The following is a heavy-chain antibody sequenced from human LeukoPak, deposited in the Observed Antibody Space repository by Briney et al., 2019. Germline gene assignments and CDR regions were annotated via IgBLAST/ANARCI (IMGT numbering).Heavy chain of an antibody. V-gene: IGHV3-23*01. D-gene: IGHD2-15*01. CDR2: IWGPDDKT. J-gene: IGHJ5*02. CDR3: AKTQGYYDA. CDR1: GFTFSNYA. Sequence: PGVSLGLSCVASGFTFSNYAMTWVRQAPGKGLELVSGIWGPDDKTVYGDAVKGRFTISRDNSKNTLYLQMNSLRTDDTAVYYCAKTQGYYDAWGQGALVTVSS.